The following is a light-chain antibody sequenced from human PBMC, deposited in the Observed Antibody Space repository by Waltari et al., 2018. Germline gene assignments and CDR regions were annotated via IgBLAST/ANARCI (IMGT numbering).Light chain of an antibody. CDR1: QSRMHRDGIAY. CDR2: KVS. CDR3: MQGTHWPLYT. V-gene: IGKV2-30*02. J-gene: IGKJ2*01. Sequence: DVVMTQPPLSLPVTLRQPAAISCTSSQSRMHRDGIAYLYWFQQRPGHPPRRLIYKVSNRDPGVPDRFSSSGSGTDFTLRISRVEAEDIGVYYCMQGTHWPLYTFGQGTKLEIK.